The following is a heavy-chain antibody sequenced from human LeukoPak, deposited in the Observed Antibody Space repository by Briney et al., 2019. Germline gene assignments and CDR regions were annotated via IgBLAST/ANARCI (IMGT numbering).Heavy chain of an antibody. CDR2: IYSGDNT. CDR1: GFTVSSNY. CDR3: AREAYSGSLYFDY. Sequence: GRSLRLSCAASGFTVSSNYMSWVRQAPGKGLEWVSVIYSGDNTYYADSVKGRFTISRDNSKNTLYLQMNSLRAEDTAVYYCAREAYSGSLYFDYWGQGTLVTVSS. V-gene: IGHV3-53*01. J-gene: IGHJ4*02. D-gene: IGHD1-26*01.